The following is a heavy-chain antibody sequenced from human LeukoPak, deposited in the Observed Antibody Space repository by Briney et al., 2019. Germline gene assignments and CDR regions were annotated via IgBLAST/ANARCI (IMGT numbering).Heavy chain of an antibody. CDR2: INPNSGGT. CDR1: GYTFTGYY. D-gene: IGHD1-7*01. V-gene: IGHV1-2*02. Sequence: ASVKVSCKASGYTFTGYYMHWVRQAPGQGLEWMGWINPNSGGTNYAQKFQGRVTMTRDTSISTAYMELSRLRSDDTAVYYCARSSSVNWNYVAYYYYYYMDVWGKGTTVTVSS. CDR3: ARSSSVNWNYVAYYYYYYMDV. J-gene: IGHJ6*03.